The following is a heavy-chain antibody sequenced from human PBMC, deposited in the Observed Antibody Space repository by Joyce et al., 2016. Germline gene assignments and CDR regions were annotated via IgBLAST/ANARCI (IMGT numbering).Heavy chain of an antibody. Sequence: QVQLVQSGSELKKPGASVKLSCKASGYTFTTYGMSWVRQAPGQGLEWMRWINTTTRNPTSAHGFTGRFVFSLDTYVSTAYLQISSLKADDSAVYYCARGVGMIISFDYWGQGTLVTVSS. D-gene: IGHD3-3*01. CDR1: GYTFTTYG. J-gene: IGHJ4*02. CDR3: ARGVGMIISFDY. V-gene: IGHV7-4-1*02. CDR2: INTTTRNP.